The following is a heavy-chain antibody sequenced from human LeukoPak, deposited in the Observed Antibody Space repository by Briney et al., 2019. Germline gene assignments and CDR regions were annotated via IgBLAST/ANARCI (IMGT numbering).Heavy chain of an antibody. D-gene: IGHD6-19*01. Sequence: GGSLRLSCAASGFTFSSYWMVWVRHAPGKGLVWVSHTNRDATNTNYADSVKGRFTISRDNAKNTLYLQMNSLRAEDTAVYYCARAAYSNGWDFWGQGTLVTVAS. CDR1: GFTFSSYW. V-gene: IGHV3-74*01. J-gene: IGHJ4*02. CDR2: TNRDATNT. CDR3: ARAAYSNGWDF.